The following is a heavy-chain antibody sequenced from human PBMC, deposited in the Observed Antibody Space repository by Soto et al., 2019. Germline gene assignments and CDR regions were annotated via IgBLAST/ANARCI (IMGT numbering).Heavy chain of an antibody. CDR2: IYDGGST. J-gene: IGHJ4*02. CDR1: GFTVSNNY. CDR3: ARGHYGWPPAYFDY. D-gene: IGHD3-10*01. V-gene: IGHV3-66*01. Sequence: EVQLVESGGGLVQRGGSLRLSCAASGFTVSNNYMSWVRQAPGKGLEWVSVIYDGGSTYYAESAKDRFTLSRDKSKNTLYLQMNSLRAEETAMYYCARGHYGWPPAYFDYGGQGTLVTVSS.